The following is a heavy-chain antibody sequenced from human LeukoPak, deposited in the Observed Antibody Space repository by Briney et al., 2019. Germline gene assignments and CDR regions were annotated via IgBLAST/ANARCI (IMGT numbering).Heavy chain of an antibody. Sequence: GGSLRLSCAASGFSCSSYAMSWVRQAPGKGLEWVSGISGSGGNTYYADSVKGRFTISRDNSKNMVYLQMNSLRAEDTAVYYCARGETSSYDYWGQGTLVTVSS. CDR3: ARGETSSYDY. CDR1: GFSCSSYA. D-gene: IGHD2-2*01. CDR2: ISGSGGNT. J-gene: IGHJ4*02. V-gene: IGHV3-23*01.